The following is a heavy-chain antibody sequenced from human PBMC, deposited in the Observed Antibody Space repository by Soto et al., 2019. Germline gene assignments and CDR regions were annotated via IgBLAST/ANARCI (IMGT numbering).Heavy chain of an antibody. Sequence: QVQLQQWGAGLLKPSETLSLTCAVYGGSFSGYYWSWIRQPPGKGLEWIGEINHSGSTNYNPSLKSRVPVAVDTTKHQFYLKLSSVTAADMDVYYCGRGMRGEQFDYWGQGTLVTVSS. D-gene: IGHD3-16*01. CDR2: INHSGST. CDR1: GGSFSGYY. J-gene: IGHJ4*02. V-gene: IGHV4-34*01. CDR3: GRGMRGEQFDY.